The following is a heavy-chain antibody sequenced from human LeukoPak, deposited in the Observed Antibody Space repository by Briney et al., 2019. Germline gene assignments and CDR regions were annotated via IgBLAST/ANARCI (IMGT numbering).Heavy chain of an antibody. CDR1: GFTFSSYG. Sequence: GRSLRLSCAASGFTFSSYGMHWVRQAPGKGLEWVAIIWYDGTNKYYAASVKGRFTISRDNAKNTLYLQMNSLRAEDTAVYYCARDPLDIVVVPAAMPIDDYWGQGTLVTVSS. D-gene: IGHD2-2*01. CDR2: IWYDGTNK. V-gene: IGHV3-33*01. J-gene: IGHJ4*02. CDR3: ARDPLDIVVVPAAMPIDDY.